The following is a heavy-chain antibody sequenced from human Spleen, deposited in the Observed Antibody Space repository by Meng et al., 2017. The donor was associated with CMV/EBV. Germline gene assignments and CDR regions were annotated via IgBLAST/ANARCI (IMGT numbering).Heavy chain of an antibody. V-gene: IGHV1-46*01. CDR2: INPSGGAT. D-gene: IGHD1-26*01. Sequence: ASVKVSCKASGYTFTSYYMYWVRQAPGRGLEWMGIINPSGGATSYTQKFQGRVTMTRDTSTSRVYMELSSLRSEDTAVYYCARGLEYLVPSGWFDPWGQGTLVTVSS. J-gene: IGHJ5*02. CDR1: GYTFTSYY. CDR3: ARGLEYLVPSGWFDP.